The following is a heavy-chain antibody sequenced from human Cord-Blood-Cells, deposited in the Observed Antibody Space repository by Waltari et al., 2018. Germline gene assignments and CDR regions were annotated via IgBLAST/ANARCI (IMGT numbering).Heavy chain of an antibody. V-gene: IGHV3-73*02. CDR2: IRSKANSYAT. Sequence: EVQLVESGGGLVQPGGSLKLSCAASGCTFSGSAMHWVGQASGKGLEWVGRIRSKANSYATAYAASVKGRFTISRDDSKNTAYLQMNSLKTEDTAVYYCTRQWRDAFDIWGQGTMVTVSS. CDR3: TRQWRDAFDI. CDR1: GCTFSGSA. J-gene: IGHJ3*02. D-gene: IGHD5-12*01.